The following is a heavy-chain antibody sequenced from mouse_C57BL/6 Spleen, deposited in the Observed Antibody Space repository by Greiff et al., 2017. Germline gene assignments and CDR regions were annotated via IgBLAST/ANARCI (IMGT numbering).Heavy chain of an antibody. CDR2: INPSSGYT. V-gene: IGHV1-4*01. D-gene: IGHD1-1*01. J-gene: IGHJ2*01. Sequence: VQVVESGAELARPGASVKMSCKASGYTFTSYTMHWVKQRPGQGLEWIGYINPSSGYTKYNQKFKDKATLTADKSSSTAYMQLSSLTSEDSAVYYCAYTTVVADYWGQGTTLTVSS. CDR1: GYTFTSYT. CDR3: AYTTVVADY.